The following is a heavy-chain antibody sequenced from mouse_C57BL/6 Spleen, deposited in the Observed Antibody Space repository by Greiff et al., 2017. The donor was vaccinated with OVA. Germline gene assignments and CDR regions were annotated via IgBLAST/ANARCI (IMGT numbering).Heavy chain of an antibody. Sequence: EVMLVESGGGLVQPGGSMKLSCVASGFTFSNYWMNWVRQSPEKGLEWVAQIRLKSDNYATHYAESVKGRFTISRDDSKSSVYLQMNNLRAEDTGIYYCTAGLNYAMDYWGQGTSVTVSS. CDR1: GFTFSNYW. CDR2: IRLKSDNYAT. V-gene: IGHV6-3*01. J-gene: IGHJ4*01. CDR3: TAGLNYAMDY.